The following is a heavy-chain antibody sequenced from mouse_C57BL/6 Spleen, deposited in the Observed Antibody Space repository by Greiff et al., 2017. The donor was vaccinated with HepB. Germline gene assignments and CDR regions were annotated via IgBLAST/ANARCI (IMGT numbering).Heavy chain of an antibody. CDR1: GFSLTSYG. D-gene: IGHD2-12*01. J-gene: IGHJ4*01. Sequence: VQLVESGPGLVQPSQSLSITCTVSGFSLTSYGVHWVRQSPGKGLEWLGVIWSGGSTDYNAAFISRLSISKDNSKSQVFFKMNSLQADDTAIYYCARKEGFTTGDYYAMDYWGQGTSVTVSS. CDR2: IWSGGST. CDR3: ARKEGFTTGDYYAMDY. V-gene: IGHV2-2*01.